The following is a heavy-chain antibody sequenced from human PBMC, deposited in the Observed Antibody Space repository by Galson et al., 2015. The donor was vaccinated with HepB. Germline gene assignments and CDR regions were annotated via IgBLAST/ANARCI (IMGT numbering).Heavy chain of an antibody. D-gene: IGHD2-15*01. Sequence: SVKVSCKASGHTFTSYAMHWVRQAPGQRLEWMGWINAGNGNTKYSQKFQGRVTITRDTSASTAYMELSSLRSEDTAVYYCARAVVVVAATLDYWGQGTLVTVSS. CDR2: INAGNGNT. CDR3: ARAVVVVAATLDY. J-gene: IGHJ4*02. V-gene: IGHV1-3*01. CDR1: GHTFTSYA.